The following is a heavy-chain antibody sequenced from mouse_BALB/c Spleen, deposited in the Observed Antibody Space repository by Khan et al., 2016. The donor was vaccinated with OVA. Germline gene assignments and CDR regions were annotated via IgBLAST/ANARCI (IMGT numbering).Heavy chain of an antibody. CDR1: GYTFTDYS. CDR3: ARDRYDYFDY. V-gene: IGHV9-2-1*01. J-gene: IGHJ2*01. Sequence: QIQLVQSGPELKKPGETVKISCKASGYTFTDYSMHWVKQAPGKGLKWMGWINTETGEPTYADDFKGRIAFSLETSASTAYLQINNLKNEDTATYCCARDRYDYFDYWGQGTTLTVSS. D-gene: IGHD2-14*01. CDR2: INTETGEP.